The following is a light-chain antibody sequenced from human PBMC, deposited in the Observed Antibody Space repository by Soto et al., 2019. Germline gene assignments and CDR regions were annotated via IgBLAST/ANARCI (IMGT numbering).Light chain of an antibody. Sequence: EIVMTQSPATVSVSPGERATLSCRASQSVSNTLAWYQQKPGQAPRLLIYRASIMAPCIPARFSGGGSGTEFTLTITSLQSEDFAVYFCQQYNNWPYTFGQGTKLEIK. CDR1: QSVSNT. V-gene: IGKV3-15*01. CDR3: QQYNNWPYT. CDR2: RAS. J-gene: IGKJ2*01.